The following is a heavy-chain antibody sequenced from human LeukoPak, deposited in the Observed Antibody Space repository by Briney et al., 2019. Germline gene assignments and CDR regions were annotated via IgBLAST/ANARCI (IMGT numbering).Heavy chain of an antibody. CDR2: IRYDGSNK. V-gene: IGHV3-30*02. J-gene: IGHJ4*02. D-gene: IGHD3-3*01. CDR1: GFTFSSYG. CDR3: AKDGTADFWSGYYTGYYFDY. Sequence: GGSLRLSCAASGFTFSSYGMHWVRQAPGKGLEWVAFIRYDGSNKYYADSVKGRFTISRDNSKNTLYLQMNSLRAEDTAVYYCAKDGTADFWSGYYTGYYFDYWGQGTLVTVSS.